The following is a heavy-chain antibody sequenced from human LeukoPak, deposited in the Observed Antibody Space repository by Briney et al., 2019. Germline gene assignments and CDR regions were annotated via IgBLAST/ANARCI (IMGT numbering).Heavy chain of an antibody. D-gene: IGHD3-22*01. V-gene: IGHV4-61*02. J-gene: IGHJ3*02. CDR2: IYTSGST. CDR3: ASYNSSDYWDDAFDI. Sequence: SETLSLTCTVSGGSSSSGRYYWSWIRQPAGKGLEWVGRIYTSGSTKYNPSFQSRVTISVDTSQNQCSLKLSSVTAADTAVYYCASYNSSDYWDDAFDIWGQGTMVTVSS. CDR1: GGSSSSGRYY.